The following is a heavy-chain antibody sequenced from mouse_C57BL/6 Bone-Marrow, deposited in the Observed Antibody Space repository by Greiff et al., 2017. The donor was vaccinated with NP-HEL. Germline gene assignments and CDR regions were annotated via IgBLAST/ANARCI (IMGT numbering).Heavy chain of an antibody. Sequence: LVESGAELVRPGASVKLSCTASGFNIKDDYMHWVKQRPEQGLEWIGWIDPENGDTEYASKFQGKATITADTSSNTAYLQLSSLTSEDTAVYYCTRRSYWYFDVWGTGTTVTVSS. CDR1: GFNIKDDY. CDR2: IDPENGDT. V-gene: IGHV14-4*01. CDR3: TRRSYWYFDV. J-gene: IGHJ1*03.